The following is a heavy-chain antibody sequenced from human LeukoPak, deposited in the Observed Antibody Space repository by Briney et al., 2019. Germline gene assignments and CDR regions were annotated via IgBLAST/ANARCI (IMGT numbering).Heavy chain of an antibody. CDR2: ISGSGGST. D-gene: IGHD3-22*01. J-gene: IGHJ4*02. CDR3: AKSPPPYYYDSSGYETVGGTLFDY. CDR1: GFTFSSYA. Sequence: GGSLRLSCAASGFTFSSYAMSWVRQAPGKGLEWVSAISGSGGSTYYADSVKGRFTISRDNSKSTLYLQMNSLRAEDTAVYYCAKSPPPYYYDSSGYETVGGTLFDYWGQGTLVTVSS. V-gene: IGHV3-23*01.